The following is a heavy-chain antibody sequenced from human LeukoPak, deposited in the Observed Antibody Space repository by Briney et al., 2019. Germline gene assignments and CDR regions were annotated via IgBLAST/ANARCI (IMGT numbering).Heavy chain of an antibody. V-gene: IGHV3-20*04. Sequence: GGSLRLSCAASGFTFSNAWMSWVRQAPGKGLEWVSGINWNGGSTGYADSVKGRFTISRDNAKNSLYLQMNSLRAEDTALYYCASGLIAAAGTAGYWGQGTQVTVSS. D-gene: IGHD6-13*01. J-gene: IGHJ4*02. CDR2: INWNGGST. CDR3: ASGLIAAAGTAGY. CDR1: GFTFSNAW.